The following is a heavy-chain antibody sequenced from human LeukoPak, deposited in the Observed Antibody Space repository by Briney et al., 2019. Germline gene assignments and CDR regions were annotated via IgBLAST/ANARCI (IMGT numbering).Heavy chain of an antibody. CDR1: GYTFTSYY. D-gene: IGHD6-19*01. V-gene: IGHV1-46*01. CDR3: ARYGFSSGGLQGYWYFDL. J-gene: IGHJ2*01. Sequence: ASVKVSCKASGYTFTSYYMHWVRQAPGQGLEWMGIINPSGGSTSYAQKFQGRVTMTRDTSTSTVYMELSSLRSEDTVVYYCARYGFSSGGLQGYWYFDLWGRGTLVTVSS. CDR2: INPSGGST.